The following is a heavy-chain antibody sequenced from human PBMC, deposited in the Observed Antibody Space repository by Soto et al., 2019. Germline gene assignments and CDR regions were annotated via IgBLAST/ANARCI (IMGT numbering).Heavy chain of an antibody. D-gene: IGHD3-16*01. CDR3: AKEYGGGTRMITSYFDN. Sequence: QAGGSLRLSCAASGFNFRNSPMTWVRQAPGQGLEYVSSITSSGEQTFYADSVKGRFTISRDNSKNTLSLQMSSLRADDTAVYYCAKEYGGGTRMITSYFDNWGRGTLVTVSS. J-gene: IGHJ4*02. V-gene: IGHV3-23*01. CDR1: GFNFRNSP. CDR2: ITSSGEQT.